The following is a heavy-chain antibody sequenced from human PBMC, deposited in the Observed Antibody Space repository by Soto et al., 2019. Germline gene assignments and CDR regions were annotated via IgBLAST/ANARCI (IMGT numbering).Heavy chain of an antibody. D-gene: IGHD2-15*01. J-gene: IGHJ3*02. CDR1: GYSFTSYW. V-gene: IGHV5-51*01. Sequence: PGDSLKISCKGSGYSFTSYWIGWVRQMPGKGLEWMGIIYPGDSDTRYSPSFQGQVTISADKSISTAYLQWSSLKASDTAMYYCASRCSGGSCYERAFDIWGQGTMVTVSS. CDR3: ASRCSGGSCYERAFDI. CDR2: IYPGDSDT.